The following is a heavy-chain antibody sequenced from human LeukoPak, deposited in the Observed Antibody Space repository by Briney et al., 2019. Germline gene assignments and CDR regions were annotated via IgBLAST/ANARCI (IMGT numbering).Heavy chain of an antibody. V-gene: IGHV4-38-2*02. D-gene: IGHD3-22*01. CDR2: IYHSGST. Sequence: SETLSLTCTVSGYSISSGYYWGWIRQPPGKGLEWIGSIYHSGSTYYNPSLKSRVTISVDTSKNQFSLKLSSVTAADTAVYYCATSITMIVFNWFDPWGRGTLVTVSS. CDR3: ATSITMIVFNWFDP. J-gene: IGHJ5*02. CDR1: GYSISSGYY.